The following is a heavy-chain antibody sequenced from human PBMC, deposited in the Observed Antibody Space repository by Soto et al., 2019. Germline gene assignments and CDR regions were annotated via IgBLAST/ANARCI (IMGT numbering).Heavy chain of an antibody. CDR3: AMVDNYVTPTPQDV. J-gene: IGHJ6*02. CDR1: GYIFVNYG. Sequence: QVQLVQSGDEMKKPGASVRVSCMASGYIFVNYGIAWVRQAPGQGIEWMGWISPYTGDTHSASKVQGRLTMTTDTSTSTAYMDLGSLTSDDTAVYYCAMVDNYVTPTPQDVWGQGITVTVSS. V-gene: IGHV1-18*01. D-gene: IGHD3-16*01. CDR2: ISPYTGDT.